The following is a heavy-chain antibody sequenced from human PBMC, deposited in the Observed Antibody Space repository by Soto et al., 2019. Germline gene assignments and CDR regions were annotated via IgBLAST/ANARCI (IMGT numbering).Heavy chain of an antibody. Sequence: EVQLVESGGGLVQPGGSLRLSCAASGFTVSSNYMSWVRQAPGKGLEWVSVIYSGGSTYYADSVKGRFTISRDNSKNPVNLKMNSRRAGARAGYYCATLVYVIGTAYGGQGPLVPVSS. CDR3: ATLVYVIGTAY. V-gene: IGHV3-66*01. J-gene: IGHJ4*02. CDR1: GFTVSSNY. D-gene: IGHD2-8*01. CDR2: IYSGGST.